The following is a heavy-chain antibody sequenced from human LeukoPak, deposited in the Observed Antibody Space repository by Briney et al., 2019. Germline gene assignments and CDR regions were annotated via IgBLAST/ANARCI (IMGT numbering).Heavy chain of an antibody. Sequence: SETLSLTCTVSGGSISSYYWSWIRQPAGKGLEWIGRIYTSGSTNYNPSLKSRVTMSVDTPKNQFSLKLSSVTAADTAVYYCAREGSGWYRSYFYYYMDVWGKGTTVTVSS. J-gene: IGHJ6*03. CDR1: GGSISSYY. V-gene: IGHV4-4*07. CDR2: IYTSGST. D-gene: IGHD6-19*01. CDR3: AREGSGWYRSYFYYYMDV.